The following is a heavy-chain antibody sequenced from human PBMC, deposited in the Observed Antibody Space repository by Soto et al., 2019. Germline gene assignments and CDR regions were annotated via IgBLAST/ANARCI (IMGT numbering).Heavy chain of an antibody. CDR3: ARLFSCSGGSCYSRFDY. J-gene: IGHJ4*02. CDR1: GGSISSSSYY. D-gene: IGHD2-15*01. Sequence: QLQLQESGPGLVKPSETLSLTCTVSGGSISSSSYYWGWIRQPPGKGLEWIGSIYYSGSTYYNPSLKSRVTISVDTSKNQFSLKLSSVTAADTAVYYCARLFSCSGGSCYSRFDYWGQGTLVTVSS. V-gene: IGHV4-39*01. CDR2: IYYSGST.